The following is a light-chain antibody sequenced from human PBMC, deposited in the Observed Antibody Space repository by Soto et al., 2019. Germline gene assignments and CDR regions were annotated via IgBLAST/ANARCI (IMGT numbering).Light chain of an antibody. CDR3: QQYGSSPQT. CDR1: QSVSRTY. Sequence: EIVLTQSPGTLSLSPGERATLSCRASQSVSRTYMAWYQQQPGQAPRLLIYGASNRATGIPDRFSGSGSGTGFTLTIGGLEPEDFAVYYCQQYGSSPQTFGQGTRLEIK. CDR2: GAS. V-gene: IGKV3-20*01. J-gene: IGKJ2*01.